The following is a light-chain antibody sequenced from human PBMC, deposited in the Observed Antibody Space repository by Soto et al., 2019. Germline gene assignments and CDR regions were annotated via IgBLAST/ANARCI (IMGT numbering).Light chain of an antibody. CDR1: NSNIGSRV. CDR3: EAWYNSLNAVV. V-gene: IGLV1-44*01. Sequence: QSVMTQPPSVSGTPGQRVTISGSGSNSNIGSRVVNWYQQFPGAAPKLLIYAVNQRPSGVPDRFSGSKSGTSASLVISGLQSEDEADYYGEAWYNSLNAVVFGGGTTLTVL. CDR2: AVN. J-gene: IGLJ2*01.